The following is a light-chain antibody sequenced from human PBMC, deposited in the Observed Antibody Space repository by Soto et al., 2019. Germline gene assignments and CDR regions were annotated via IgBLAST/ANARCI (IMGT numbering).Light chain of an antibody. Sequence: DVIMTQSPLSLSVSLGQAASISCRSSQGLLYMDGKTYLNWFQQRPGQSPRRLIYKISNRDSGVPDRFSGSGSGTYFTLQISRVEAEDVGIYYCMQGTHWPLTFGQGTRLEIQ. CDR3: MQGTHWPLT. J-gene: IGKJ5*01. V-gene: IGKV2-30*01. CDR2: KIS. CDR1: QGLLYMDGKTY.